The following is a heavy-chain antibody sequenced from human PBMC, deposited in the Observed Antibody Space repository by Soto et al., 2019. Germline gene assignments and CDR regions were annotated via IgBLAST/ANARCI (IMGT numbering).Heavy chain of an antibody. CDR1: GYSLTSYW. CDR2: IYPGDYDT. CDR3: ARGGACIIASCSVNI. D-gene: IGHD2-15*01. V-gene: IGHV5-51*01. J-gene: IGHJ4*02. Sequence: GEPLKSSFKGSGYSLTSYWIGWVRQMPGKGLELMGIIYPGDYDTRYSPSFRGQVTISADKSIITAYLQWSSLRASDSGVYYCARGGACIIASCSVNIWGQGTLVTVSS.